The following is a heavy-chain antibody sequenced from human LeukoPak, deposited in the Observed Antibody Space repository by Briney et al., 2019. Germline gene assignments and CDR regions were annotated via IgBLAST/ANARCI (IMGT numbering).Heavy chain of an antibody. V-gene: IGHV3-30*04. Sequence: PGRSLRLSCAASGFDFAQSSMHWVRQAPGKGLEWLAVISFGETHQNYAESVKGRFTISRDNSKNTLDLQMNSLRGDDTAVYYCARRKLTFLATWGQGTLVTVSS. J-gene: IGHJ5*02. CDR3: ARRKLTFLAT. D-gene: IGHD2-21*01. CDR1: GFDFAQSS. CDR2: ISFGETHQ.